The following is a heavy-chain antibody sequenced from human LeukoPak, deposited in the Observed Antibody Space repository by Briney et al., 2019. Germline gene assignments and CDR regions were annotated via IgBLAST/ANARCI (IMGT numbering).Heavy chain of an antibody. D-gene: IGHD6-6*01. CDR3: ARRIAARPVYYYGMDV. V-gene: IGHV3-11*01. Sequence: PGGSLRLSCAASGFTFSDYYMSWIRQAPGKGLEGVSYISSSGSTIYYADSVKGRFTISRDNAKNSLYLQMNSLRAEDTAVYYCARRIAARPVYYYGMDVWGQGTTVTVSS. CDR1: GFTFSDYY. J-gene: IGHJ6*02. CDR2: ISSSGSTI.